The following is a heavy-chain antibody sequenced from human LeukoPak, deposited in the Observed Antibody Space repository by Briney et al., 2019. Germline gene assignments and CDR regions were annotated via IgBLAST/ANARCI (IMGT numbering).Heavy chain of an antibody. CDR3: AKDLSSVTIFGWFDS. Sequence: PGGSLRLSCAASGFTFSSYSMNWVRQAPGKGLEWVSYISSSSSTIYYADSVKGRFTISRDNAKNSLYLQMNSLRAEDTAFYYCAKDLSSVTIFGWFDSWGQGTLVTVSS. J-gene: IGHJ5*01. CDR1: GFTFSSYS. V-gene: IGHV3-48*04. CDR2: ISSSSSTI. D-gene: IGHD3-3*01.